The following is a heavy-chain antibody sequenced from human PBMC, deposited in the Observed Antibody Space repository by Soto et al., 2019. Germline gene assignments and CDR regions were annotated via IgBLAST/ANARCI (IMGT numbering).Heavy chain of an antibody. CDR1: GGSISSGDSY. Sequence: PSETLSLTCTVSGGSISSGDSYWSWIRQPPGKGLEWIGYIYYSGSTYYNPSLKSRVTISVDTSKNQFSLKLSSVTAANTAVYYCASEVRGFGANWFDPWGQGTLVTVSS. V-gene: IGHV4-30-4*01. D-gene: IGHD3-10*01. CDR2: IYYSGST. J-gene: IGHJ5*02. CDR3: ASEVRGFGANWFDP.